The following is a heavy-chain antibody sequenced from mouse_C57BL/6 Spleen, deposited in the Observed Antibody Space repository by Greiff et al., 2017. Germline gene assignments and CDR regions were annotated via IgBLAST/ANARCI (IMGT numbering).Heavy chain of an antibody. V-gene: IGHV3-6*01. D-gene: IGHD3-2*02. CDR2: ISYDGSN. CDR1: GYSITSGYY. CDR3: ARGAAQARSWFAY. Sequence: EVKLQESGPGLVKPSQSLSLTCSVTGYSITSGYYWNWIRQFPGNQLEWMGYISYDGSNNYNPSLKNRISITRDTSKNQFFLKLNSVTTEDTATYYCARGAAQARSWFAYWGQGTLVTVSA. J-gene: IGHJ3*01.